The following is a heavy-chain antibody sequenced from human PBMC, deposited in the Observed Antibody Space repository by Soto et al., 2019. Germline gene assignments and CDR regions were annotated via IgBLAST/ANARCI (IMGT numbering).Heavy chain of an antibody. J-gene: IGHJ4*02. CDR1: GGSISSSSHY. D-gene: IGHD6-13*01. Sequence: SETLSLTCSVSGGSISSSSHYWGWIRQSPGKGLDWIGSIYYRGSAYYNPSLKSRVTISVDTSKNQFSLKLRSVTAADTSVYYCARHPGIAAHFDFWGQGTLVTVSS. CDR3: ARHPGIAAHFDF. V-gene: IGHV4-39*01. CDR2: IYYRGSA.